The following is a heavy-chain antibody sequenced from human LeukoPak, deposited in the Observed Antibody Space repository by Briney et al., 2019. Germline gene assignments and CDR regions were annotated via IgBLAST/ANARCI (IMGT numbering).Heavy chain of an antibody. V-gene: IGHV3-7*04. Sequence: GGSLRLSCAASGFTFSDYYMSWIRRAPGKGLEWVASIKQDGSEKYYVDSVKGRFTISRDNAKNSLYLQMSSLRAEDTAVYYCARGATVTTWNAFDIWGQGTMVTVSS. CDR2: IKQDGSEK. D-gene: IGHD4-17*01. CDR1: GFTFSDYY. CDR3: ARGATVTTWNAFDI. J-gene: IGHJ3*02.